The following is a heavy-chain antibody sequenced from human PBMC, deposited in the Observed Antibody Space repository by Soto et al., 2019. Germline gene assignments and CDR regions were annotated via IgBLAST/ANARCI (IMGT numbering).Heavy chain of an antibody. V-gene: IGHV3-66*01. Sequence: EVQLVESGGDLLQPGGSLRLSCAASGFAVSINYMTWVRQAPGKGLEWVSVIHSGGDTHYADSVRGRFTISRDNSKNTLYLQMNSLRAEDTAVYYCARSRTGTTYGGMDVWGQGTTVTVSS. CDR2: IHSGGDT. CDR3: ARSRTGTTYGGMDV. CDR1: GFAVSINY. D-gene: IGHD1-7*01. J-gene: IGHJ6*02.